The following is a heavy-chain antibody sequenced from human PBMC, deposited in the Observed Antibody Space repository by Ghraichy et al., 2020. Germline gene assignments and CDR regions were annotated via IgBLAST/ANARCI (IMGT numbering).Heavy chain of an antibody. V-gene: IGHV4-39*01. CDR3: ARLRLDVEPSGAFDS. CDR1: GGSISSSSYY. J-gene: IGHJ3*02. Sequence: SETLSLTCTVSGGSISSSSYYWGWIRQPPGKGLEWIGSVYYSGSTYYNPSLKSRVTISVDTSKIQFSLKLSSVTAADTAVYYCARLRLDVEPSGAFDSWGQGTMVTFSS. CDR2: VYYSGST. D-gene: IGHD1-1*01.